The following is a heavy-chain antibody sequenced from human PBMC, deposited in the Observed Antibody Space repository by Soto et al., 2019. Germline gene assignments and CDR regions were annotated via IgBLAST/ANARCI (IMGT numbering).Heavy chain of an antibody. Sequence: WGALGLSCATPWFPFRSFCMPPFRQAPGKGLEWVAVLSYDGSNKYYADSVKGRFTISRDNSKNTLYLQMNSLRAEDTAVYYCAKDIRAFDIWGQGTMVTVSS. D-gene: IGHD1-20*01. V-gene: IGHV3-30*18. J-gene: IGHJ3*02. CDR1: WFPFRSFC. CDR3: AKDIRAFDI. CDR2: LSYDGSNK.